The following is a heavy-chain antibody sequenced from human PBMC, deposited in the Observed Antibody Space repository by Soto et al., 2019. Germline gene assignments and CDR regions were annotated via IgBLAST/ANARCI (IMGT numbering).Heavy chain of an antibody. CDR1: GGSINDYY. CDR3: VAGPDRAKSAY. CDR2: GLRPDYT. Sequence: QVQLQESGPGLVKPSETLSLTCTVSGGSINDYYWSRTRQPPGKGLEWIAYGLRPDYTGYNPSLRNRVTISSDTSKNQFSLRLISVTAADTAVYYCVAGPDRAKSAYWGQGTLVTVSS. V-gene: IGHV4-59*01. J-gene: IGHJ4*01.